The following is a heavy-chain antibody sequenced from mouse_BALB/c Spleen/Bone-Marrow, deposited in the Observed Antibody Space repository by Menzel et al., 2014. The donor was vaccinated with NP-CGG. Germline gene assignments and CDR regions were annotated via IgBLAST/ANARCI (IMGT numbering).Heavy chain of an antibody. CDR1: GFNINDTH. Sequence: VQLQQSGAELVKPGASVKLSCTASGFNINDTHMHWVKQRPEQGLEWIGRIDPANVNTKYDPKFQGKATLTADTSSNTAYLKHSSLTTENTAVYYCNNYVNGLYFNYWGQDTTLTVST. CDR3: NNYVNGLYFNY. CDR2: IDPANVNT. V-gene: IGHV14-3*02. J-gene: IGHJ2*01.